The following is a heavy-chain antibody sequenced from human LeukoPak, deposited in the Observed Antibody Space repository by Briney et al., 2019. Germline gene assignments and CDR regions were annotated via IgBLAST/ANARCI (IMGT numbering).Heavy chain of an antibody. V-gene: IGHV4-59*12. Sequence: SETLSLTCTVSGGSISGYYWSWIRQPPGKGPEWIGYLYYSGFTNYNPSLTSRITISVDTSNNHFSLRLSSVTAADTAVYFCARGPLAYCGADCSVDAFDIWGQGTVVTVSS. D-gene: IGHD2-21*02. J-gene: IGHJ3*02. CDR3: ARGPLAYCGADCSVDAFDI. CDR2: LYYSGFT. CDR1: GGSISGYY.